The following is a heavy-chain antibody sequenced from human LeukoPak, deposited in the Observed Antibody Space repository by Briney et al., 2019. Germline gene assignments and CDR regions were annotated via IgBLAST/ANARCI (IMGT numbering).Heavy chain of an antibody. D-gene: IGHD3-10*01. CDR3: AKDYYYGSGSYYNGGNWFVP. Sequence: GGSLRLSCAASGFTFSSYAMSWVRQAPGKGLEWVSAISGSGGSTYYADSVKGRFTISRDNFKNTLYLQMNSLRAEDTAVYYCAKDYYYGSGSYYNGGNWFVPWGQGTLVTVCS. J-gene: IGHJ5*02. CDR2: ISGSGGST. CDR1: GFTFSSYA. V-gene: IGHV3-23*01.